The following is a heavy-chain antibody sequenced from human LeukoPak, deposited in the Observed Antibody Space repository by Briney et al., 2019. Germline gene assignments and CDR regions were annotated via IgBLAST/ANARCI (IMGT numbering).Heavy chain of an antibody. CDR3: ARLGVYYDSSGYYDY. Sequence: GASVKVSCTASGGTFSSYAISWVRQAPGQGLERMGGIIPIFGTANYAQKFQGRVTITADESTSTAYMELSSLRSEDTAVYYCARLGVYYDSSGYYDYWGQGTLVTVSS. CDR1: GGTFSSYA. D-gene: IGHD3-22*01. CDR2: IIPIFGTA. J-gene: IGHJ4*02. V-gene: IGHV1-69*13.